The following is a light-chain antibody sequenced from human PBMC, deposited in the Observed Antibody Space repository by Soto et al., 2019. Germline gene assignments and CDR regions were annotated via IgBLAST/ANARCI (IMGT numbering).Light chain of an antibody. CDR1: QSVSSSY. CDR3: QQYGSSIT. Sequence: EIVLTQSPGTLSLSPGERATLSCRASQSVSSSYLAWYQQKAGQAPRLLIYGASSRATGIPDRFSGSGSGTDFTLTINRLEPEDFAVYYCQQYGSSITFGQGTRLEIK. V-gene: IGKV3-20*01. J-gene: IGKJ5*01. CDR2: GAS.